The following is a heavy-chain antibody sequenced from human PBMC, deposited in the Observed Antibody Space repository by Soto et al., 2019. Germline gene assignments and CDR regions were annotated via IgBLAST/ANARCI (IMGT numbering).Heavy chain of an antibody. Sequence: EVQLVQSGAEVKKPGESLKISCKGSGYSFTSYWIGWVRQMPGKGLEWMGIIYPGDSDTRYSPSFQGQVTISADKSISTAYLQWSSLKASDTAMYYCARQVYCSGGSCYFNYYHGMDVWGQGTTVTVSS. CDR3: ARQVYCSGGSCYFNYYHGMDV. D-gene: IGHD2-15*01. CDR2: IYPGDSDT. V-gene: IGHV5-51*01. J-gene: IGHJ6*02. CDR1: GYSFTSYW.